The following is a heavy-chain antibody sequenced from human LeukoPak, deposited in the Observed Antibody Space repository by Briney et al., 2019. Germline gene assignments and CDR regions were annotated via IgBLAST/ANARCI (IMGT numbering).Heavy chain of an antibody. CDR1: GYTFTGYY. V-gene: IGHV1-2*02. D-gene: IGHD2-2*01. CDR2: INPNSGGT. Sequence: ASVKVSCKASGYTFTGYYMNWVRQAPGQGLEWMGWINPNSGGTSCAQKFQGRVTMTSDTSITTAYMELNRLRSDDTAVYYCARAQVYCSSATCYPNWFDPWGQGTLVTVSS. J-gene: IGHJ5*02. CDR3: ARAQVYCSSATCYPNWFDP.